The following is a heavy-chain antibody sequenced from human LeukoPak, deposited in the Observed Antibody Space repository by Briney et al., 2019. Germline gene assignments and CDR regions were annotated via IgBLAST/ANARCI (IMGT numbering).Heavy chain of an antibody. J-gene: IGHJ4*02. CDR3: ARGGAARPDY. D-gene: IGHD6-6*01. CDR1: GFTFSNYG. V-gene: IGHV3-48*01. Sequence: GGSLRLSCAVSGFTFSNYGMNWVRQAPGKGLEWVSYISGSRSTINYADSVKGRFTISRDNAKNALFLQMNSLRAEDTAVYYCARGGAARPDYWGQGTLVTVSS. CDR2: ISGSRSTI.